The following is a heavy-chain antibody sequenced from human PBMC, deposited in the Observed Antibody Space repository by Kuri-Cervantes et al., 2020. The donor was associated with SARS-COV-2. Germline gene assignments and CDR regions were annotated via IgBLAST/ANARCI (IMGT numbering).Heavy chain of an antibody. V-gene: IGHV4-59*08. D-gene: IGHD3-3*01. Sequence: GTLTLTCPVSGGSISSYYWSWIRQPPGKGLEWIGYIYYSGSTNYNPSLKSRVTISVDTSKNQFSLKLSSVTAADTAVYYCARGRMDYDFWSGYHTWSDYWGQGTLVTVSS. J-gene: IGHJ4*02. CDR1: GGSISSYY. CDR2: IYYSGST. CDR3: ARGRMDYDFWSGYHTWSDY.